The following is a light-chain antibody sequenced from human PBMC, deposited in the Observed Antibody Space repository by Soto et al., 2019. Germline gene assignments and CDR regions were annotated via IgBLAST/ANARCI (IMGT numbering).Light chain of an antibody. CDR3: QQSNKWPYP. CDR1: QSVSSN. V-gene: IGKV3-15*01. CDR2: GAS. Sequence: EIVMTQSPATLSVSPGERATLSCRASQSVSSNLAWYQQKPGQAPRLLFYGASTRATGIPARFSGTGSGTDFTLTISSLQSEDLAVYYCQQSNKWPYPFGQGTKLEIK. J-gene: IGKJ2*01.